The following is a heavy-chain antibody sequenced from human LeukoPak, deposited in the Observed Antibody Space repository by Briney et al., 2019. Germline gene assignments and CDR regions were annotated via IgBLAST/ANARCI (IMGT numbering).Heavy chain of an antibody. V-gene: IGHV4-34*01. J-gene: IGHJ3*02. CDR1: GGSFSGYY. CDR3: ARVVQGFDDFEI. D-gene: IGHD2-2*01. Sequence: PSETLSLTCAVYGGSFSGYYWSWIRQPPGKGLEWIGEINHSGSTNYNPSLKNRVTISVDTSKNQFSLKLSSVTAADTAVYYCARVVQGFDDFEIRGQGTMVTVSS. CDR2: INHSGST.